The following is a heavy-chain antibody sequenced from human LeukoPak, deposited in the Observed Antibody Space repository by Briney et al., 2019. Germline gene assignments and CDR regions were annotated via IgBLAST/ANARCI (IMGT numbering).Heavy chain of an antibody. J-gene: IGHJ4*02. CDR3: AKDKAVTRPYYFDY. V-gene: IGHV3-74*01. CDR1: GLTFSDFW. CDR2: VKGDGRTT. Sequence: PGGSLRLSCAASGLTFSDFWMHWVRQPPGKGLVWVALVKGDGRTTIYADSVKGRFTISRDNAKNTLYLQMNSLRAEDTAVYYCAKDKAVTRPYYFDYWGQGTLVTVSS. D-gene: IGHD4-17*01.